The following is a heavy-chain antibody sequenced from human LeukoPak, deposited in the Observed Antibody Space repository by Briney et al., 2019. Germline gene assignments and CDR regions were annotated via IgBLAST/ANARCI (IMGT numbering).Heavy chain of an antibody. V-gene: IGHV4-38-2*02. CDR3: AREGNSLNWFDP. J-gene: IGHJ5*02. D-gene: IGHD5-12*01. Sequence: SETLSLTSAVSGYSIISGYDWAWMRQPPGRGLEWIESVYYTGGTHYNTSLKSRVTVSVDTSKNPFSLKLTYLTAADTAVYYCAREGNSLNWFDPCGQGTLVTVSS. CDR2: VYYTGGT. CDR1: GYSIISGYD.